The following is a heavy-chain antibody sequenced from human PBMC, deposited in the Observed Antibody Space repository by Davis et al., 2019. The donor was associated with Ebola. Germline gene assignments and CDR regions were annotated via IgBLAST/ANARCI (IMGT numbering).Heavy chain of an antibody. V-gene: IGHV3-30*03. CDR2: ISYDGSNK. CDR3: AREPTGNYYYFYGMDV. CDR1: GFTFSSYW. D-gene: IGHD1-14*01. J-gene: IGHJ6*04. Sequence: GGSLRLSCAASGFTFSSYWMSWVRQAPGKGLEWVAVISYDGSNKYYADSVKGRFTISRDNSKNTLHLQMNSLRVEDTAVYFCAREPTGNYYYFYGMDVWGKGTTVSVSS.